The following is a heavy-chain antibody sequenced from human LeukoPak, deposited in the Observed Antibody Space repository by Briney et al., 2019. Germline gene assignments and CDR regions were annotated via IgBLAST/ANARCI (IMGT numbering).Heavy chain of an antibody. CDR1: VYRFTGHY. D-gene: IGHD3-22*01. CDR3: ARDPVRGYYYGLEYYFDY. Sequence: ASVTVSCKASVYRFTGHYIHWVRQAAGQGLEGMGWINPDSGDTNHAQTFQGRVTMTRDTSISTVYLELSSLTSDDTAVYYCARDPVRGYYYGLEYYFDYWGQGTLVTVSS. V-gene: IGHV1-2*02. J-gene: IGHJ4*02. CDR2: INPDSGDT.